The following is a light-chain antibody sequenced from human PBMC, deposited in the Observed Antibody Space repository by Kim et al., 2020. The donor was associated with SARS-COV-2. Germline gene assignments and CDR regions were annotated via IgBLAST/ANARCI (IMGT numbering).Light chain of an antibody. CDR1: SLRKCY. CDR3: SSRDSSGDHVV. J-gene: IGLJ3*02. Sequence: SSELTQDPAVSVALGQTVRLTCQGDSLRKCYATWYQQRPGQAPPLVLYGKYDRPSGIPDRFSGSASGNTASLTITGAQAEDEGDYYCSSRDSSGDHVVFGGGTQLTVL. V-gene: IGLV3-19*01. CDR2: GKY.